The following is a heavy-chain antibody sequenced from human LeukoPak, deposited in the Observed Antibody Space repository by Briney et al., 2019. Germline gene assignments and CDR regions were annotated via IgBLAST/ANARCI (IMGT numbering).Heavy chain of an antibody. J-gene: IGHJ4*01. Sequence: ASVKVSCKASGYTFTSYYIHWVRQAPGQGPEWMGWINPNSGGTNYAQNFQGRVTMIRNTSITTAYTELRSLRSDDTAVYYCAREKFTDYYDSIGYAVFDYWGQGTLVTVSS. D-gene: IGHD3-22*01. CDR3: AREKFTDYYDSIGYAVFDY. CDR1: GYTFTSYY. CDR2: INPNSGGT. V-gene: IGHV1-2*02.